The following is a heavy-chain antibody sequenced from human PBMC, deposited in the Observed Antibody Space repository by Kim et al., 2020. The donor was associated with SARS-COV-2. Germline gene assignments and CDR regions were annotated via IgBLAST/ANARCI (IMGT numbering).Heavy chain of an antibody. J-gene: IGHJ4*02. V-gene: IGHV6-1*01. CDR2: N. CDR3: ARDSRPLYFFDY. Sequence: NDSAVSVKSRITISPDTSMNQFSLQLNSVTPEDTAVYYCARDSRPLYFFDYWGQGTPVTVSS.